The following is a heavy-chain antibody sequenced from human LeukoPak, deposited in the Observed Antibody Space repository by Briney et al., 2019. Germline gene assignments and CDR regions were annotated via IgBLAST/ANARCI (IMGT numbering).Heavy chain of an antibody. CDR3: AREGYGDYHI. D-gene: IGHD4-17*01. V-gene: IGHV3-7*01. CDR1: GLPFSNHW. Sequence: PGGSLRLSCAVSGLPFSNHWMTWLRQAPGKGLERVANINQDGSEKYYVDSVKGRFSISRDNAKSSLYLQMNSLRVEDTAMYFCAREGYGDYHIWGQGTIVTVSS. CDR2: INQDGSEK. J-gene: IGHJ3*02.